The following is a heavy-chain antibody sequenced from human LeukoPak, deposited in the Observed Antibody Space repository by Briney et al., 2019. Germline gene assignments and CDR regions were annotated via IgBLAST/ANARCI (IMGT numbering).Heavy chain of an antibody. CDR2: INTNTGNP. V-gene: IGHV7-4-1*02. CDR3: ARALRDGYIWYFDL. J-gene: IGHJ2*01. Sequence: GASVKVSCKASGYTFTSYAMNWVRQAPGQGLEWMGWINTNTGNPTYAQGFTGRFVFSLDTSVSTAYLQISSLKAEDSAVYYCARALRDGYIWYFDLWGRGTLVTVSS. D-gene: IGHD5-24*01. CDR1: GYTFTSYA.